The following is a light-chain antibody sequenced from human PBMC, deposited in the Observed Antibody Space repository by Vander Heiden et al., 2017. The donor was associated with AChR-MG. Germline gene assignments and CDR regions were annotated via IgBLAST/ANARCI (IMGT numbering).Light chain of an antibody. CDR3: QQSVDSLVYT. V-gene: IGKV1-39*01. CDR2: AAS. CDR1: RSISTY. J-gene: IGKJ2*01. Sequence: DIQMTQSPSSLSASVGDRVTITCRASRSISTYLNWYQQKPGAAPKLLISAASSLQSGVPSRFSGSGSGTDFTLTISSLQPEDFATYFCQQSVDSLVYTFGQGTKLEIK.